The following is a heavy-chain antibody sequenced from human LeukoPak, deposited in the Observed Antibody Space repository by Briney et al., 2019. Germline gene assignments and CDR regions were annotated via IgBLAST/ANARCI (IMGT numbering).Heavy chain of an antibody. CDR2: IFNSGDT. CDR3: ARDPAPATGAFDI. D-gene: IGHD1-1*01. Sequence: GGSLRLSCAASGFTISSNYMNWVRQAPGKGLEWVSVIFNSGDTYYADSVKGRFTNSRDTSKNTLYLQMNSLRVDDTAVYYCARDPAPATGAFDIWGQGTMVIIS. V-gene: IGHV3-53*01. CDR1: GFTISSNY. J-gene: IGHJ3*02.